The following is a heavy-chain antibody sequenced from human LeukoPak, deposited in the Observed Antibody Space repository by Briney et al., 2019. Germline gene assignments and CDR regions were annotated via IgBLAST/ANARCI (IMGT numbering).Heavy chain of an antibody. CDR1: GGSISSYY. V-gene: IGHV4-4*07. D-gene: IGHD6-6*01. CDR2: IYTSGST. Sequence: PSETLSLTCTVSGGSISSYYWSCIRQPAGKGLEWIGRIYTSGSTNYNPSLKSRVTMSVDTSKNQFSLKLSSVTAADTAVYYCARDWGVSARPGYMDVWGKGTTVTVSS. CDR3: ARDWGVSARPGYMDV. J-gene: IGHJ6*03.